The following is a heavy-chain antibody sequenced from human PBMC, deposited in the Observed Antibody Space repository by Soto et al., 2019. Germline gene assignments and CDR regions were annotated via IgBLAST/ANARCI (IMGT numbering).Heavy chain of an antibody. CDR3: ARDNNWYFDL. V-gene: IGHV3-33*01. CDR2: IWYDGSNK. CDR1: GFTFTSYG. Sequence: QVHLVESGGGVVQPGMSLRLSCAASGFTFTSYGMHWVRQAPGKGLEWVAVIWYDGSNKYCADAVNGRFTISRDDSKNTVFLQMNSLRAEDTAVYYCARDNNWYFDLWGRGTLVTVSS. J-gene: IGHJ2*01.